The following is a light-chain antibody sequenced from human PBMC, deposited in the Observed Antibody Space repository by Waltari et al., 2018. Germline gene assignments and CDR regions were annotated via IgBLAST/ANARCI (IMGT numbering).Light chain of an antibody. CDR3: NSYSDSNSLVV. CDR2: DVT. CDR1: SSDVGGFNY. V-gene: IGLV2-14*03. J-gene: IGLJ2*01. Sequence: QSALTQPASVSGSPGQSIPISCTGTSSDVGGFNYVSWFQQHPGKAPKLIIFDVTNRPSGVSNRFSGSKSGHTASLTISGLQADDEAHYFCNSYSDSNSLVVFGGGTRLTVL.